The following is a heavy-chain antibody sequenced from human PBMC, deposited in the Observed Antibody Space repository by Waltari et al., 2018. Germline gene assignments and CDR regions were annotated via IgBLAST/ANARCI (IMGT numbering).Heavy chain of an antibody. J-gene: IGHJ6*02. CDR1: GGSFSGYY. CDR3: ARGLRGYCSGGSCYPNYYGMDV. V-gene: IGHV4-34*01. Sequence: QVQLQQWGAGLLKPSETLSLTCAVYGGSFSGYYWSWIRQPPGKGLEWIGEINHCGSTNYNPSLKSRVTIAVDTSKNQFSLKLSSVTAADTAVYYCARGLRGYCSGGSCYPNYYGMDVWGQGTTVTVSS. CDR2: INHCGST. D-gene: IGHD2-15*01.